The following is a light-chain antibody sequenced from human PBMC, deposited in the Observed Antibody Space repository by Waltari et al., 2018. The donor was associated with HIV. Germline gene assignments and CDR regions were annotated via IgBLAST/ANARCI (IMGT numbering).Light chain of an antibody. V-gene: IGKV1D-8*01. CDR1: QAIDNY. CDR3: QQYYAFPRT. Sequence: LSASTGDKVNITCRLSQAIDNYLAWYQQRPGKAPNLLIYGASTLQSGVPSRISGSGSGTDFTLTISCLQPEDFAVYYCQQYYAFPRTFGHGTKVEVK. CDR2: GAS. J-gene: IGKJ1*01.